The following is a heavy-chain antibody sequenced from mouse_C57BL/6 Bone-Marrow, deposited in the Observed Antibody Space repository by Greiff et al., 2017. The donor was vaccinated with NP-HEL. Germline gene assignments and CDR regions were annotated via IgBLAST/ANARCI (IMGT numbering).Heavy chain of an antibody. CDR3: ASRGSSGYYYAMDY. J-gene: IGHJ4*01. CDR1: GFTFSDYG. CDR2: ISSGSSTI. V-gene: IGHV5-17*01. D-gene: IGHD3-2*02. Sequence: EVMLVESGGGLVKPGGSLKLSCAASGFTFSDYGMHWVRQAPEKGLEWVAYISSGSSTIYYADTVKGRFTISRDNAKNTLFLQMTSLRSEETAMYYCASRGSSGYYYAMDYWGQGTSVTVSS.